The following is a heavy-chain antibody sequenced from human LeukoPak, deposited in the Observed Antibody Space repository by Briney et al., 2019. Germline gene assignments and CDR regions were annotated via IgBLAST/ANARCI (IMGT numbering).Heavy chain of an antibody. CDR3: AKDARRYTTGTGVIDY. CDR1: GFTLSSYV. J-gene: IGHJ4*02. D-gene: IGHD1-1*01. V-gene: IGHV3-23*01. Sequence: PGGCLRLSCAASGFTLSSYVMSWVPPAPGKGLEWGSGISGSGGSTYYTDSVKGRFTTSRDNCKNTLYLQMNSLRAEDTAVYYCAKDARRYTTGTGVIDYWGQGTLVTVSS. CDR2: ISGSGGST.